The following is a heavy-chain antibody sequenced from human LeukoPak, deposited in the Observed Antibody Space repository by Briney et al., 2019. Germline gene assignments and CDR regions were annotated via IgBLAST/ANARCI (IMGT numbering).Heavy chain of an antibody. J-gene: IGHJ4*02. CDR2: IRYDGSNK. CDR1: GFTFSSYG. D-gene: IGHD2-15*01. CDR3: AKDRDHRYCSGGSCFPRY. Sequence: PGGSLRLSCAASGFTFSSYGMHWVRQAPGKGLEWVAFIRYDGSNKYYADSVKGRFTISRDNSKNTLYLQMNSLRAEDTAVYYCAKDRDHRYCSGGSCFPRYWGQGILVTVSS. V-gene: IGHV3-30*02.